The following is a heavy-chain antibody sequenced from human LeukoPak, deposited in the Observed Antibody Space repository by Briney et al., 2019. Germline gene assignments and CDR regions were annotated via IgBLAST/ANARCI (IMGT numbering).Heavy chain of an antibody. CDR2: IKQDGSEK. V-gene: IGHV3-7*01. D-gene: IGHD2-2*01. CDR3: ARDGDIVVVPAATRGYYYYGMDV. Sequence: PGRSLRLSCVASGFTFGKYWMSWVRQAPGKGLEWVANIKQDGSEKYYVDSVKGRFTISRDNAKNSLYLQMNSRRAEDTAVYYCARDGDIVVVPAATRGYYYYGMDVWGQGTTVTVSS. CDR1: GFTFGKYW. J-gene: IGHJ6*02.